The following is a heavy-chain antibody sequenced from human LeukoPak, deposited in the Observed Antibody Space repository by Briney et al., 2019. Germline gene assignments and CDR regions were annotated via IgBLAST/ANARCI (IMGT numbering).Heavy chain of an antibody. J-gene: IGHJ4*02. D-gene: IGHD6-13*01. CDR1: GYTFTGYY. CDR3: ARTATSSSWYPLFDY. Sequence: RASVNVSCKASGYTFTGYYLHWVRQAPGQGLEWMGWINPHSGDTNYAQKFQGRGTMTRDTSINTAYMELTRLRSDDTAVYYCARTATSSSWYPLFDYWGQGTLVTVSS. CDR2: INPHSGDT. V-gene: IGHV1-2*02.